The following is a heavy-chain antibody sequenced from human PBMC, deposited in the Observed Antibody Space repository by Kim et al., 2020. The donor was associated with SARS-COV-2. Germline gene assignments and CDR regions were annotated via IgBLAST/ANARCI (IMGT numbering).Heavy chain of an antibody. D-gene: IGHD1-26*01. CDR2: IWYDGSNK. Sequence: GSLRLSCAASGFTFSSYGMHWVHQAPGKGLEWVAVIWYDGSNKYYADSVKGRFTISRDNSKNTLYLQMNSLRAEDTAVYYCARDEGGATEGWFDPWGQGTLVTVSS. J-gene: IGHJ5*02. V-gene: IGHV3-33*01. CDR3: ARDEGGATEGWFDP. CDR1: GFTFSSYG.